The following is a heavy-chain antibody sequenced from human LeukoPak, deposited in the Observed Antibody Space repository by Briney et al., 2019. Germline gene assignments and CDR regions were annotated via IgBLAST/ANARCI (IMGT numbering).Heavy chain of an antibody. Sequence: SGGSLRLSCAASGFTFSSYWMTWVRQAPGKGLEWVSVIYSGGSTYYADSVKGRFTISRDNSKNTLYLQMNSLRAEDTAVYYCARGDYGDPVDYWGQGTLVTVSS. CDR1: GFTFSSYW. CDR2: IYSGGST. CDR3: ARGDYGDPVDY. V-gene: IGHV3-66*01. J-gene: IGHJ4*02. D-gene: IGHD4-17*01.